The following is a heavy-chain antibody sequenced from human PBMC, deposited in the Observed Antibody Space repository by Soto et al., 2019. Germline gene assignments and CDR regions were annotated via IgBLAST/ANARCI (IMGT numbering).Heavy chain of an antibody. D-gene: IGHD6-13*01. CDR3: ARDWGYSSRRVGHFDY. CDR1: GGSISSSNW. J-gene: IGHJ4*02. V-gene: IGHV4-4*02. Sequence: QVQLQESGPGLVKPSGTLSLTCAVSGGSISSSNWWSWVRQPPGKGLEWIGEIYHSGSTNYNPSLTSRVTIAVDKSKPQFSLKLSSVTAADTAVYYCARDWGYSSRRVGHFDYWGQGTMVTVSS. CDR2: IYHSGST.